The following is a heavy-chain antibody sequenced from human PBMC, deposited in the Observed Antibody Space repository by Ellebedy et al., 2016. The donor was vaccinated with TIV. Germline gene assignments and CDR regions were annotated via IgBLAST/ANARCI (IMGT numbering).Heavy chain of an antibody. Sequence: PGGSLRLSCAASGFTFSLYRMSRVRQDPGKGLECVANIKQDGSEKSYVDSVKGRFTISRDNAKNSLYLQMNSLRAEDTAVYYCSRHTDYALDYWGQGALVTVSS. CDR2: IKQDGSEK. CDR1: GFTFSLYR. V-gene: IGHV3-7*01. J-gene: IGHJ4*02. D-gene: IGHD4-17*01. CDR3: SRHTDYALDY.